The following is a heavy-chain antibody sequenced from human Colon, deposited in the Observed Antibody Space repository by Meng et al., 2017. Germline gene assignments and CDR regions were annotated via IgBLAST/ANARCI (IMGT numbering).Heavy chain of an antibody. Sequence: SETLSLTCTVSGGSMYSYLWSWIRQSPGKGLEWIGYISYNGSTKHQPSLKSRVIISIDTSKNQFSLKVNSVTAADTAVYFCARGGPGGYYGSGSRYNWFAPWGQGTLVTVSS. D-gene: IGHD3-10*01. J-gene: IGHJ5*02. CDR3: ARGGPGGYYGSGSRYNWFAP. CDR1: GGSMYSYL. CDR2: ISYNGST. V-gene: IGHV4-59*01.